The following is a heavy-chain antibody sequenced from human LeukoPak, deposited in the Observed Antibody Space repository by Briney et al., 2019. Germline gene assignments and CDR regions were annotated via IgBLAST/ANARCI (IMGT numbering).Heavy chain of an antibody. Sequence: SQTLSLTCAISGDSVSSNSAAWNWIRQSPSRGLEWLGRTYYRSKWYNDYAVSLKSRITINPDTSKNQFSLQLNSVTPEDTAVYYCASLGYWGDWGFVDVWGQGTTVTVSS. CDR2: TYYRSKWYN. V-gene: IGHV6-1*01. D-gene: IGHD2-15*01. J-gene: IGHJ6*02. CDR1: GDSVSSNSAA. CDR3: ASLGYWGDWGFVDV.